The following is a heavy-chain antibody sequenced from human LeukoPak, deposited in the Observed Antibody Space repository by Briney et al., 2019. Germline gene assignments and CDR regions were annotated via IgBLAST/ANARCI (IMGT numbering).Heavy chain of an antibody. V-gene: IGHV1-2*06. J-gene: IGHJ4*02. D-gene: IGHD3-3*01. CDR3: ARANPITIFGVVLSYDY. CDR1: GYTFTSYD. CDR2: INPNSGGT. Sequence: ASVKVSCKASGYTFTSYDINWVRQAPGQGLEWMGRINPNSGGTNYAQKFQGRVTMTRDTSISTAYMELSRLRSDDTAVYYCARANPITIFGVVLSYDYWGQGTLVTVSS.